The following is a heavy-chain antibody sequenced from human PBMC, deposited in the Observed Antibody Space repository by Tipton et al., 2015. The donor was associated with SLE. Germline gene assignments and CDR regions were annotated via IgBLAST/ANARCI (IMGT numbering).Heavy chain of an antibody. CDR2: ISYGGGT. Sequence: TLSLTCTVSGGSISSYYWIWIRQPPGKGLEWIGYISYGGGTNYNPSLKSRVTISVDTAKNQLSLKLTSVTAADTAVYYCARGMVTWRGAILGVDVWGQGTTVNVSS. D-gene: IGHD2-21*02. CDR1: GGSISSYY. V-gene: IGHV4-59*08. CDR3: ARGMVTWRGAILGVDV. J-gene: IGHJ6*02.